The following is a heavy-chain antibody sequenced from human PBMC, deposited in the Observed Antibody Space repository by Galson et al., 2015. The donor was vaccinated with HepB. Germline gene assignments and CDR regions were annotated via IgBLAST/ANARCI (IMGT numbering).Heavy chain of an antibody. CDR3: ALDYCSGGSCYGGGHWFDP. CDR2: INPNSGGT. D-gene: IGHD2-15*01. CDR1: GYTFTGYY. Sequence: SCKASGYTFTGYYMHWVRQAPGQGLEWMGWINPNSGGTNYAQKFQGWVTMTRDTSISTAYMELSRLRSDDTAVYYCALDYCSGGSCYGGGHWFDPWGQGTLVTVSS. J-gene: IGHJ5*02. V-gene: IGHV1-2*04.